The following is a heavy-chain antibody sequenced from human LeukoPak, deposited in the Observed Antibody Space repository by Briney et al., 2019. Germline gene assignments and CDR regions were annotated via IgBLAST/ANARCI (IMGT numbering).Heavy chain of an antibody. CDR2: IYYSGST. J-gene: IGHJ4*02. V-gene: IGHV4-59*08. CDR1: GGSFSGYY. Sequence: SETLSLTCAVYGGSFSGYYWSWIRQPPGKGLEWIGYIYYSGSTNYNPSLKSRVTISVDTSKNQFSLKLSSVTAADTAVYYCARHYYYDYFDYWGQGTLVTVSS. D-gene: IGHD3-22*01. CDR3: ARHYYYDYFDY.